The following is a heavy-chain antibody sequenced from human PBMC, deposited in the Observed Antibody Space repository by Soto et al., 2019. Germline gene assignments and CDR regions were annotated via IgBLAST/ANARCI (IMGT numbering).Heavy chain of an antibody. J-gene: IGHJ3*02. D-gene: IGHD4-17*01. CDR1: GYTFTSYA. CDR2: INAGNGNT. CDR3: ARDGDYVAFDI. V-gene: IGHV1-3*05. Sequence: QVQLVQSGAEEKKPGASVKVSCKASGYTFTSYAMHWVRQAPGQRLEWMGWINAGNGNTKYSQKFQGRVTITRDTSANTAYMELSSLRSEDTAVYYCARDGDYVAFDIWGQGTMVTVSS.